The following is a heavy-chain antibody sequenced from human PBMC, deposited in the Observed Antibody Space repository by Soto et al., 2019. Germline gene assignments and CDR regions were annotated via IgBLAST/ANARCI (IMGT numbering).Heavy chain of an antibody. CDR2: ISSSSSYI. CDR1: GFTLSSYT. J-gene: IGHJ4*02. CDR3: ARDGSSVWNYYFDY. V-gene: IGHV3-21*01. Sequence: EVQLVESGGGLVKPGGSLRLSCAASGFTLSSYTMNWVRQAPGKGLEWVSSISSSSSYIYYADSVKGRFTISRDNAKNSLYLQMNSLRAEDTAVYYCARDGSSVWNYYFDYWGQGTLVTVSS. D-gene: IGHD6-19*01.